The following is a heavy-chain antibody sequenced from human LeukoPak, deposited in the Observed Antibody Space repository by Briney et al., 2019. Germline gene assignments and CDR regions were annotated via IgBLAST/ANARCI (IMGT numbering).Heavy chain of an antibody. CDR1: GGSISSYY. V-gene: IGHV4-59*08. CDR2: IYYSGST. CDR3: ARFPSFYDLSGAANAFDI. Sequence: SETLSLTCTVSGGSISSYYWSWIRQPPGKGLEWIGYIYYSGSTNYNPSLKSRVTISVDTSKNQFSLKLSSVTAADTAVYYCARFPSFYDLSGAANAFDIWGQGTRVIVSS. J-gene: IGHJ3*02. D-gene: IGHD2-15*01.